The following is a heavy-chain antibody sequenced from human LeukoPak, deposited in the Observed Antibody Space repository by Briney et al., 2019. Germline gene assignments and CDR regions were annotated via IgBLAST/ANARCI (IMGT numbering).Heavy chain of an antibody. J-gene: IGHJ4*02. D-gene: IGHD5-18*01. CDR2: IIPIFGTA. CDR3: AQQVGTAMVTTNY. CDR1: GGTFSSYA. Sequence: VASVKVSCKASGGTFSSYAISWVRQAPGQGLEWMGGIIPIFGTANYAQKFQGRVTITTDESTSTAYMELSSLRSEDTAVYYCAQQVGTAMVTTNYWGQGTLVTVSS. V-gene: IGHV1-69*05.